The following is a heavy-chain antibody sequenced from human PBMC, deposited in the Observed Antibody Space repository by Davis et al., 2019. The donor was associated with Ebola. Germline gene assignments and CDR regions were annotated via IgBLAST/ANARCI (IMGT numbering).Heavy chain of an antibody. CDR3: ARDSSSWYFDGMDV. CDR2: ISGSEEDT. J-gene: IGHJ6*02. D-gene: IGHD6-13*01. V-gene: IGHV3-23*01. Sequence: GESLKISCAASGFTFSGYAMNWVRQAPGKGLEWVSAISGSEEDTFYADSVRGRFVISRDNSKNTLYLQMNSLRAEDTAVYYCARDSSSWYFDGMDVWGQGTTVTVSS. CDR1: GFTFSGYA.